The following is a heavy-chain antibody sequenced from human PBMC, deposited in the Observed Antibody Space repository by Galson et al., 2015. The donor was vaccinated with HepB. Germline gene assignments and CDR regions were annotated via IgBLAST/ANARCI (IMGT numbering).Heavy chain of an antibody. D-gene: IGHD5-18*01. Sequence: SLRLSCAASGFTLSGYWMHWVRQAPGKGLVWVSRINTYGSASNYADSVKGRFTISRDNAKNTLFLQMNSLRAEDTAVYYCVRGNDGYENFDQWGQGTPVTVSS. CDR3: VRGNDGYENFDQ. CDR2: INTYGSAS. V-gene: IGHV3-74*01. CDR1: GFTLSGYW. J-gene: IGHJ4*02.